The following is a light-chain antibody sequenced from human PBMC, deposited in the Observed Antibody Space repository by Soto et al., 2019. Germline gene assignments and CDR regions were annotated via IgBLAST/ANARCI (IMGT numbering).Light chain of an antibody. CDR2: DAS. J-gene: IGKJ1*01. CDR3: QQYDTSPRT. CDR1: HNININY. Sequence: EIVLTQSPGTLSLSPGERATLSCRASHNININYLAWYQQKPGQGPRVLMYDASSRATGIPDRFSGSGSGTDFTLTITRLEPEDFATYYCQQYDTSPRTFGQGTKVEIK. V-gene: IGKV3-20*01.